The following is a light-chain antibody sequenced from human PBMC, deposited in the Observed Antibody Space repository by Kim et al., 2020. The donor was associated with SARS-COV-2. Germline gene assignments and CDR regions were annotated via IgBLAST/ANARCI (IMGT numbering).Light chain of an antibody. J-gene: IGLJ2*01. CDR2: EDT. CDR3: QAWDSTTVI. V-gene: IGLV3-1*01. Sequence: SYELTQPPSVSVSPGQTASISCSGDKLGDKYACWYQQRPGQSPVLVIYEDTRRPSGIPERFSASTSGNTATLTISGTQAMDEADYYCQAWDSTTVIFGVGTKLTVL. CDR1: KLGDKY.